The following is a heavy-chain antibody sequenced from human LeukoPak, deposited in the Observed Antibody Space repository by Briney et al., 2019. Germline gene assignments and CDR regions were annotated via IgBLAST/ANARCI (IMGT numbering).Heavy chain of an antibody. CDR1: GGSISSSSYY. V-gene: IGHV4-39*07. CDR3: ARGIVVVPAAMIQTNMWNHDAFDI. J-gene: IGHJ3*02. CDR2: IYYSGST. Sequence: PSETLSLTCTVSGGSISSSSYYWGWIRQPPVKGLEWIGSIYYSGSTYYNPSLKSRVTISVDTSKNQFSLKLSSVTAADTAVYYCARGIVVVPAAMIQTNMWNHDAFDIWGQGTMVTVSS. D-gene: IGHD2-2*01.